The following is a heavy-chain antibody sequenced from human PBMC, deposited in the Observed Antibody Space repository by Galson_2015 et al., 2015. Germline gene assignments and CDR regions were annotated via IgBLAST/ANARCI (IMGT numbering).Heavy chain of an antibody. Sequence: SLRLSCAASGFTFSDYYMNWIRQAPGKGLEWVSYISSSGSTMYHADSVKGRFTISRDNAENSLYLQMNSLRAEDTAIYYCARGAYGRTTDAFDIWGQGTMVTVSS. D-gene: IGHD4-11*01. CDR1: GFTFSDYY. J-gene: IGHJ3*02. CDR3: ARGAYGRTTDAFDI. CDR2: ISSSGSTM. V-gene: IGHV3-11*01.